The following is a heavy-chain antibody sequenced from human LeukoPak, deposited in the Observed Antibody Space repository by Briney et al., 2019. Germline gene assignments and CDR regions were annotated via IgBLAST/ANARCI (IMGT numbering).Heavy chain of an antibody. CDR1: GYTFTGYY. D-gene: IGHD1-1*01. J-gene: IGHJ4*02. Sequence: ASVKVSCKASGYTFTGYYMHWVRQAAGQGLEWMGRINPNSGGTNYAQKFQGRVTMTRDTSISTAYMELSRLRSDDTAVYYCARDSQLKPFDYWGQGTLVTVSS. V-gene: IGHV1-2*06. CDR2: INPNSGGT. CDR3: ARDSQLKPFDY.